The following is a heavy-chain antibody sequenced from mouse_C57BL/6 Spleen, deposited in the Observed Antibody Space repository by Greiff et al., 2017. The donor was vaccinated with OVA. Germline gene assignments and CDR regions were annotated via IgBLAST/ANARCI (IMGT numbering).Heavy chain of an antibody. J-gene: IGHJ3*01. CDR3: SRARSYGCRSPFAY. CDR2: IHPNRGRT. Sequence: VQLQQSGAELVKPGASVKLSCKASGYTFTSYWMHWVKQRPGQGLEWIGRIHPNRGRTHYNEKFKSKATLTVDNSSRPAYMQLSSLTSEDSPVSDYSRARSYGCRSPFAYWGQGTLVTVSA. V-gene: IGHV1-64*01. CDR1: GYTFTSYW. D-gene: IGHD1-1*01.